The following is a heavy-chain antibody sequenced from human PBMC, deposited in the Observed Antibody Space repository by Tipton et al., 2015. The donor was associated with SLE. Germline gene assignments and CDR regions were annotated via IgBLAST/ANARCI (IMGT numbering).Heavy chain of an antibody. CDR1: GFTFSTYW. CDR2: VNTDGRTT. CDR3: ARDSGIAAAGLDY. V-gene: IGHV3-74*01. Sequence: SLRLSCAASGFTFSTYWMHWVRQAPGKGLVWVSRVNTDGRTTSYADSVKGRFTISRDNAKNSVYLQMNSLRAEDSAFYYCARDSGIAAAGLDYWGQGTLVSVSS. J-gene: IGHJ4*02. D-gene: IGHD6-13*01.